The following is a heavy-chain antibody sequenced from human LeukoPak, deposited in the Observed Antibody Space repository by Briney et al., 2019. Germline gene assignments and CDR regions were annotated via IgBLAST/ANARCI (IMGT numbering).Heavy chain of an antibody. D-gene: IGHD6-6*01. CDR1: GGSISSYY. V-gene: IGHV4-59*01. CDR3: ARDGSSRSLAT. CDR2: FYNSEYT. J-gene: IGHJ5*02. Sequence: SETLSLTCTVSGGSISSYYWSWIRQPPGKGLEWVGCFYNSEYTNYNPSLKSRVTISVDTSKNQFSLRLSSVTAADTAVYYCARDGSSRSLATWGQGTLVTVSS.